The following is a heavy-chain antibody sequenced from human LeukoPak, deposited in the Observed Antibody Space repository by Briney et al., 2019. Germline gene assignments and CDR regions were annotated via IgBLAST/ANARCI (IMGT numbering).Heavy chain of an antibody. D-gene: IGHD1-26*01. V-gene: IGHV4-34*01. CDR1: GGSFSGYF. CDR2: INHSGST. Sequence: PSETLSLTCAVYGGSFSGYFWSWIRQPPGKGLEWIGEINHSGSTNYNPSLKSRVTISVDTSKNQFSLKLSSVTAADTAVYYCARAGRPVGADDYWGQGTLVTVSS. CDR3: ARAGRPVGADDY. J-gene: IGHJ4*02.